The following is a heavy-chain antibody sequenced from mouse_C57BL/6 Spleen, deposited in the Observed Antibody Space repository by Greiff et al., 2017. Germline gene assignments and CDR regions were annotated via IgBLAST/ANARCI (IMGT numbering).Heavy chain of an antibody. Sequence: DVMLVESGGGLVQPGGSLKLSCAASGFTFSDYYMYWVRQTPEKRLEWVAYISNGGGSTYYPDTVKGRFTISRDNAKNTLYLQMSRLKSEDTAMYYCARHRTVGYFDYWGQGTTLTVSS. CDR3: ARHRTVGYFDY. CDR1: GFTFSDYY. J-gene: IGHJ2*01. CDR2: ISNGGGST. V-gene: IGHV5-12*01. D-gene: IGHD1-1*01.